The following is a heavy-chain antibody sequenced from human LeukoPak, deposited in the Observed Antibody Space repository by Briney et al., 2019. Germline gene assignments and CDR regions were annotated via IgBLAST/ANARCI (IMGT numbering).Heavy chain of an antibody. Sequence: GGSLRLSCAASGFTFTNAWMNWVRQAPGKGLEWVGRIKSKADGETIDYAVPVKGRFTFSRDDSKNMLYLQMNSLKSEDTAVYYCSTLTSRGLPDSWGQGTLVTVSS. CDR3: STLTSRGLPDS. CDR1: GFTFTNAW. CDR2: IKSKADGETI. J-gene: IGHJ4*02. D-gene: IGHD1-20*01. V-gene: IGHV3-15*07.